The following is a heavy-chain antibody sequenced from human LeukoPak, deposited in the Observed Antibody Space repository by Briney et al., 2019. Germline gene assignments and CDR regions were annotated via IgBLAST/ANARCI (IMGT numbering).Heavy chain of an antibody. J-gene: IGHJ4*02. D-gene: IGHD3-10*01. CDR2: MNPNSGNT. CDR3: ARANYYGSGKKDLDY. Sequence: ASVKVSCKASGYTFTTYDINWVRQATGQGLEWMGWMNPNSGNTGYAQKFQGRVTMTRNTSMSTAYMELNSLRSEDTAVYYCARANYYGSGKKDLDYWGQGTLVTVSS. V-gene: IGHV1-8*01. CDR1: GYTFTTYD.